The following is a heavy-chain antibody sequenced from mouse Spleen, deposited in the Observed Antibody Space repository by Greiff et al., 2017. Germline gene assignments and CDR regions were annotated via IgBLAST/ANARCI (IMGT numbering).Heavy chain of an antibody. CDR3: ARTENWDGYYFDY. V-gene: IGHV5-9*01. J-gene: IGHJ2*01. D-gene: IGHD4-1*01. CDR2: ISGGGGNT. CDR1: GFTFSSYT. Sequence: EVQVVESGGGLVKPGGSLKLSCAASGFTFSSYTMSWVRQTPEKRLEWVATISGGGGNTYYPDSVKGRFTISRDNAKNTLYLQMSSLRSEDTALYYCARTENWDGYYFDYWGQGTTLTVSS.